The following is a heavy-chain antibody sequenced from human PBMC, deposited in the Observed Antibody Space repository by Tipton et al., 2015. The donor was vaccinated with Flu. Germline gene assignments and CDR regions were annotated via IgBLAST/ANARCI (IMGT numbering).Heavy chain of an antibody. CDR3: AKDPRVRGVRPDY. V-gene: IGHV3-48*03. CDR2: ISRSGSAI. J-gene: IGHJ4*02. Sequence: SLRLSCAASGFTFSSFEMNWVRQAPGKGLEWVSYISRSGSAIYYADSVKGRFTISRDNAKNSLYLQMNSLRAEDMAVYYCAKDPRVRGVRPDYWGQGTLVTVSS. CDR1: GFTFSSFE. D-gene: IGHD3-10*01.